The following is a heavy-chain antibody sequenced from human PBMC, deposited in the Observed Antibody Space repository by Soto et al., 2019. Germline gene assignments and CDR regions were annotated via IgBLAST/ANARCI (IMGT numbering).Heavy chain of an antibody. D-gene: IGHD1-26*01. V-gene: IGHV1-3*01. CDR2: INAANGNT. CDR1: GYTSSSNA. CDR3: ARSGSYYGMDV. J-gene: IGHJ6*04. Sequence: QVQLVQSGAEVKKPGASVQVSCKASGYTSSSNAIHWVRQAPGQRLEWMGWINAANGNTKYSQKLQGRVTITRDTSASTASMELSSLRSEDTAVYYCARSGSYYGMDVLGEGTTVTVSS.